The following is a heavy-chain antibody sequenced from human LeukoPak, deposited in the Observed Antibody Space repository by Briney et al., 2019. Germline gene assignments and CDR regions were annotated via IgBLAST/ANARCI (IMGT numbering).Heavy chain of an antibody. CDR1: GFTLDDYA. D-gene: IGHD3-3*01. Sequence: GGSLRLSCAASGFTLDDYAMHWVRHAPGKGLEWVSLISGDGGRTYYADSVKGRFTISRDNSKNSLYLQMNSLRTEDTALYYCAKDFSQSITIFGVVYGMDVWGKGTTVTVSS. CDR3: AKDFSQSITIFGVVYGMDV. J-gene: IGHJ6*03. V-gene: IGHV3-43*02. CDR2: ISGDGGRT.